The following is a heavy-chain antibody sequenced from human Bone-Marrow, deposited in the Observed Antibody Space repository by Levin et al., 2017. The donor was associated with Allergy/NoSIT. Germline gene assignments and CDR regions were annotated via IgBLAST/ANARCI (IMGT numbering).Heavy chain of an antibody. Sequence: GGSLRLSCAASGFAFSNYALIWVRQTPEKGLEWVSAIRGNGHSTSYADSVKGRFTISRDNSRNTLYLQMTSLRAEDTAIYYCGKDPNGDYVGAFDMWGQGTMVTVSS. CDR1: GFAFSNYA. CDR2: IRGNGHST. J-gene: IGHJ3*02. D-gene: IGHD4-17*01. CDR3: GKDPNGDYVGAFDM. V-gene: IGHV3-23*01.